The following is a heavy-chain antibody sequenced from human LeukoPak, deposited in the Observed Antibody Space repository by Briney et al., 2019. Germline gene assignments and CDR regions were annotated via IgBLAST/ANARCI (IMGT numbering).Heavy chain of an antibody. CDR3: AKVPPTGIWFGESNWFDP. Sequence: PGGSLRLSCAASGFTFSSYAMSWVRQAPGKGLEWVSAISGSGGSIYYADSVKGRFTISRDNSKNTLYLQMNSLRAEDTAVYYCAKVPPTGIWFGESNWFDPWGQGALVTVSS. V-gene: IGHV3-23*01. J-gene: IGHJ5*02. D-gene: IGHD3-10*01. CDR2: ISGSGGSI. CDR1: GFTFSSYA.